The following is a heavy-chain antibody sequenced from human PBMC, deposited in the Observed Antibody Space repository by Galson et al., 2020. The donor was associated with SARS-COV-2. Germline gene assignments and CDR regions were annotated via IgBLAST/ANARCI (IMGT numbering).Heavy chain of an antibody. V-gene: IGHV1-2*02. J-gene: IGHJ6*03. CDR3: ARALGYSSYYYYYMDV. Sequence: ASVKVSCKASGYTFTGYYMHWVRQAPGQGLEWMGWINPNSGGTNYAQKFQGRVTMTRDTSISTAYMELSRLRSDDTAVYYCARALGYSSYYYYYMDVWGKGTTVTVSS. CDR1: GYTFTGYY. D-gene: IGHD2-15*01. CDR2: INPNSGGT.